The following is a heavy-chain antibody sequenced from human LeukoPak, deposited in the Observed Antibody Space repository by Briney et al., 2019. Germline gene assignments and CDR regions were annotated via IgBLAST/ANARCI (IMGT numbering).Heavy chain of an antibody. V-gene: IGHV1-8*03. Sequence: AASVKVSCKASGYTFTSYDINWVRQATGQGLEWMGWMNPNSGNTGYAQKFQGRVTITRNTSISTAYMELSSLRSEGTAVYYCARAWYSSSWFIRGGYYFDYWGQGTLVTVSS. D-gene: IGHD6-13*01. CDR3: ARAWYSSSWFIRGGYYFDY. CDR2: MNPNSGNT. CDR1: GYTFTSYD. J-gene: IGHJ4*02.